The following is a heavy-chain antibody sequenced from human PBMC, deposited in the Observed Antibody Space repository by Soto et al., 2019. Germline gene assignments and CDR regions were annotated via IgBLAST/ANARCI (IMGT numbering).Heavy chain of an antibody. V-gene: IGHV4-30-4*01. D-gene: IGHD6-6*01. Sequence: PSETLSLTCTVSGGSISSGDYYWSWIRQPPGKGLEWIGYIYYSGSTYYNPSLKSRVTISVDTSKNQFSLKLSSVTAADTAVYYCARDREYSTNYYYGMDVWGQGTTVTVSS. CDR3: ARDREYSTNYYYGMDV. J-gene: IGHJ6*02. CDR1: GGSISSGDYY. CDR2: IYYSGST.